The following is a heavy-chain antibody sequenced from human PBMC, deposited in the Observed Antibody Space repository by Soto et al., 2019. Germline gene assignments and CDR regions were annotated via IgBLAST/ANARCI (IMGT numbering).Heavy chain of an antibody. Sequence: ASVKVSCKASGYTFTSYGISWVRQAPGQGLEWMGWISAYNGNTNYAQKLQGRVTMTTDTSTSTAYMELRSLRSDDTAVYYCARDRGDFWSGYYFDYWGQGTLVTVSS. V-gene: IGHV1-18*01. CDR2: ISAYNGNT. CDR3: ARDRGDFWSGYYFDY. CDR1: GYTFTSYG. D-gene: IGHD3-3*01. J-gene: IGHJ4*02.